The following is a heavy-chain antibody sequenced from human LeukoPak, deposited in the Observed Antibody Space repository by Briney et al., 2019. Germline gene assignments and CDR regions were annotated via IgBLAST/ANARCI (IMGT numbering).Heavy chain of an antibody. CDR2: IRYDGSNK. J-gene: IGHJ5*02. D-gene: IGHD3-10*01. CDR3: ARVAWFGDLWFDP. Sequence: GGSLRLSCAASGFTFSSYGMHWVRQAPGKGLEWVAFIRYDGSNKYYADSVKGRFTISRDNAKNSLYLQMDSLRPEDTAVYFCARVAWFGDLWFDPWGQGTLVTVSS. CDR1: GFTFSSYG. V-gene: IGHV3-30*02.